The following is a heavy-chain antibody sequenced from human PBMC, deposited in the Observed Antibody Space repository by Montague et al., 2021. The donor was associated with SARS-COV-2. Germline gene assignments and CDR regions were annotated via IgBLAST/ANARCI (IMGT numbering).Heavy chain of an antibody. CDR2: VSGDGRTK. V-gene: IGHV3-30*04. CDR1: GFTFRNYA. J-gene: IGHJ6*02. Sequence: SLRLSCAGSGFTFRNYAMNWVRQAPGKGLEWVAVVSGDGRTKYYADSVRGPFTISRDNSENTMYLEMNNLRPEDTAVYFCVRGDLVVGRTYYFYSMDVWGQGTTVTVSS. CDR3: VRGDLVVGRTYYFYSMDV. D-gene: IGHD2-2*01.